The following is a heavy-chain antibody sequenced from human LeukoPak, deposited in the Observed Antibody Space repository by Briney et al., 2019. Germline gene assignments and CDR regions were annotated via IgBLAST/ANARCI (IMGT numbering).Heavy chain of an antibody. CDR1: GFTFSSNW. V-gene: IGHV3-7*04. Sequence: GGTLRLSCAASGFTFSSNWMSWVRRHPGGGVQGVANIKQDGSEKYYVDSVKGRFTISRDNAKNSLYLQMNSLRAEDTAVYYCARGARYCSGGSCYSPLDYWGQGTLVTVSS. CDR3: ARGARYCSGGSCYSPLDY. J-gene: IGHJ4*02. CDR2: IKQDGSEK. D-gene: IGHD2-15*01.